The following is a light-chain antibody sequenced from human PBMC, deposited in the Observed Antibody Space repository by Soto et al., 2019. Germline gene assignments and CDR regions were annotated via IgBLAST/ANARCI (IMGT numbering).Light chain of an antibody. CDR1: SGDVGGFQY. CDR2: DVS. CDR3: SSYTSSTTPV. Sequence: QSALTQPASVSGSPGQSITISCTGSSGDVGGFQYVSWYQQHPGKAPKLLIYDVSSRPSGVSNRFSGSKSDNTASLTISGLQAEDEADYYCSSYTSSTTPVFGGGTKVTVL. J-gene: IGLJ2*01. V-gene: IGLV2-14*01.